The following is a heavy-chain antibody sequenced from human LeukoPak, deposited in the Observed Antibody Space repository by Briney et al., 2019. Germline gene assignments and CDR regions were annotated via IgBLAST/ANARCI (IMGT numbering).Heavy chain of an antibody. CDR3: AKGFVDGYYDSSGYYLDY. J-gene: IGHJ4*02. CDR1: GFTFSSYS. D-gene: IGHD3-22*01. Sequence: GGSLRLSCAASGFTFSSYSMNWVRQAPGKGLEWVSYISSSSSTIYYADSVKGRFTISRDNAKNSLYLQMNSLRAEDTAVYYCAKGFVDGYYDSSGYYLDYWGQGTLVTVSS. V-gene: IGHV3-48*04. CDR2: ISSSSSTI.